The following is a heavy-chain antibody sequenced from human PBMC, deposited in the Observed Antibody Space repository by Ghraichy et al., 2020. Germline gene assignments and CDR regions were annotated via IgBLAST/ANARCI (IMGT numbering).Heavy chain of an antibody. V-gene: IGHV1-8*01. J-gene: IGHJ6*02. CDR3: ATGPRGSYYYYGMDV. CDR1: GYTFTSYD. CDR2: VNPNSGNT. Sequence: ASVKVSCKASGYTFTSYDINWVRQATGQGLEWMGWVNPNSGNTGYAQKFQDRVTMTRYASISTAYMELSSLTSDDTAVYYCATGPRGSYYYYGMDVWGQGTTVTVSS. D-gene: IGHD1-26*01.